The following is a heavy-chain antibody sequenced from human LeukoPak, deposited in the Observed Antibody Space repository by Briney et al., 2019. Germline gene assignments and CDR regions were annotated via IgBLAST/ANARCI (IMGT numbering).Heavy chain of an antibody. CDR1: GGTFSSYG. CDR3: ARYVPADYGGKFIYYYYMDV. V-gene: IGHV1-69*13. D-gene: IGHD4-23*01. J-gene: IGHJ6*03. CDR2: IIPIFGTS. Sequence: ASVKVSYKASGGTFSSYGISWVRQAPGQGLEWMGGIIPIFGTSNYAQKFQGRVTITADESTSTAYMELSSLRSEDTAVYYCARYVPADYGGKFIYYYYMDVWGKGTTVTVSS.